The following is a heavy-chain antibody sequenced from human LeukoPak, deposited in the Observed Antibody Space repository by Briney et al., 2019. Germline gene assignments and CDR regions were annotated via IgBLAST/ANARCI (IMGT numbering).Heavy chain of an antibody. CDR3: AKGAANLYYFDY. D-gene: IGHD2-8*01. CDR2: ISWNSGSI. J-gene: IGHJ4*02. V-gene: IGHV3-9*01. Sequence: GGSLRLSCAASGFTFDDYAMHWVRQAPGKGLEWVSGISWNSGSIGYADSAKGRFTISRDNAKNSLYLQMNSLRAEDTALCYCAKGAANLYYFDYWGQGTLVTVSS. CDR1: GFTFDDYA.